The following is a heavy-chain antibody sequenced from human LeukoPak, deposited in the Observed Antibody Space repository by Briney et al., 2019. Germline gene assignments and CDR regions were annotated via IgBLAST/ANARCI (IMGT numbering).Heavy chain of an antibody. CDR1: GGSISSSSYY. V-gene: IGHV4-39*07. J-gene: IGHJ6*03. Sequence: SETLSLTCTVSGGSISSSSYYWGWIRQPPGKGVEWIGSIYYSGSTYYNPSLKSRVTISVDTSKNQFSLKLSSVTAADTAVYYCARASGPTYYYYYYMDVWGKGTTVTVSS. CDR3: ARASGPTYYYYYYMDV. CDR2: IYYSGST. D-gene: IGHD4-11*01.